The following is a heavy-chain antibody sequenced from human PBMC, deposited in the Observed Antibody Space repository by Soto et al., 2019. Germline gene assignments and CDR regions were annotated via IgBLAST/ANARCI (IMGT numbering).Heavy chain of an antibody. V-gene: IGHV5-51*01. CDR3: ARGSRTGYTYGQYYYYSGMDV. CDR1: GYNFSTYW. Sequence: XESLKISCKGSGYNFSTYWIAWVRQMPGKGLEWMGVIYVGDSDARYSPSFQGQVTISADRSITTAYLQWRSLKASDTAIYYCARGSRTGYTYGQYYYYSGMDVWGQGTTVTVSS. CDR2: IYVGDSDA. J-gene: IGHJ6*02. D-gene: IGHD5-18*01.